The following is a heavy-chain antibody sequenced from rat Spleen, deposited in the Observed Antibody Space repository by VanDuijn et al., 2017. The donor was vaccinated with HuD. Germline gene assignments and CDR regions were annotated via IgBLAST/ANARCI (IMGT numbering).Heavy chain of an antibody. J-gene: IGHJ2*01. CDR3: ARRHYGYTDYFDY. CDR2: ISNIGDT. D-gene: IGHD1-9*01. V-gene: IGHV5-31*01. CDR1: GITFNNFW. Sequence: EVQLVESGGGLVQPGRSLKLSCAASGITFNNFWMTWIRQAPGKGLEWVASISNIGDTYYSDSVKGRFSISRDNAKSTLYLQMDSLRSEDTATYYCARRHYGYTDYFDYWGQGVMVTVSS.